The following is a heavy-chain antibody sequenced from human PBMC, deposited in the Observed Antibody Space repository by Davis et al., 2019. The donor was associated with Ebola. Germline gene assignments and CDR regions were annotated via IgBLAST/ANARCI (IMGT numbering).Heavy chain of an antibody. Sequence: SLKISCVASGFTFDEYAMHWVRQVPGKGLEWVSGINWSSDSIGYADSVRGRFTISRDNAKNSLYLQMNSLRAEDTALYHCVKDVAAGKGAGWFDPWGQGTLVTVSS. J-gene: IGHJ5*02. CDR1: GFTFDEYA. V-gene: IGHV3-9*01. CDR3: VKDVAAGKGAGWFDP. CDR2: INWSSDSI. D-gene: IGHD6-13*01.